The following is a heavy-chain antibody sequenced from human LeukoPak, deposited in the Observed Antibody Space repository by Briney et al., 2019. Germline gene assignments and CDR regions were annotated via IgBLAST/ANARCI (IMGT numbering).Heavy chain of an antibody. CDR3: ARVMYDSSVRRIGAFDI. V-gene: IGHV1-2*02. D-gene: IGHD3-22*01. Sequence: ASVKVSCKASGYTFTGYYMHWVRQAPGQGLEWMGWISPNSGGTNYAQKFQGRVTMTRDTSISTAYMELSRLRSDDTAVYYCARVMYDSSVRRIGAFDIWGQGTMVTVSS. CDR2: ISPNSGGT. J-gene: IGHJ3*02. CDR1: GYTFTGYY.